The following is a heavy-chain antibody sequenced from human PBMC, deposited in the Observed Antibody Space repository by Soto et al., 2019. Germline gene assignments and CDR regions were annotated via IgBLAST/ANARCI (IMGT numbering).Heavy chain of an antibody. CDR2: IYYSGST. CDR3: ARRGFTMVRGVIINHRYYYYYMDV. D-gene: IGHD3-10*01. V-gene: IGHV4-59*08. CDR1: GGSISSYY. J-gene: IGHJ6*03. Sequence: SETLSLTCTVSGGSISSYYWSWIRQPPGKGLEWIGYIYYSGSTNYNPSLKSRVTISVDTSKNQFSLKLSSVTAADTAVYYCARRGFTMVRGVIINHRYYYYYMDVWGKGTTVTVSS.